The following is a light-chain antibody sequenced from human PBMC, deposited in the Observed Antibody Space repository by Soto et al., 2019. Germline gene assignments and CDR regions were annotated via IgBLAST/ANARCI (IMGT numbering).Light chain of an antibody. Sequence: DIQMTQSPSSLSASVGDRVTITCRASQSISSYLNWHQQKPGKAPNFLIYAASNLQSGVPSRFSGSESGTDFTLTISSLQPEDFATYYCHQSYSTLAFGPGTKVDIK. J-gene: IGKJ3*01. CDR2: AAS. CDR1: QSISSY. V-gene: IGKV1-39*01. CDR3: HQSYSTLA.